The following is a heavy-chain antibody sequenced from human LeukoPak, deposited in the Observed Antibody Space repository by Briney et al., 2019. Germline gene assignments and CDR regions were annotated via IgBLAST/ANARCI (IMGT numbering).Heavy chain of an antibody. CDR1: GGTFSSYA. CDR2: IIPILGIA. V-gene: IGHV1-69*04. CDR3: ASEGIAVAGQQYYFDY. D-gene: IGHD6-19*01. Sequence: GASVTVSCTASGGTFSSYAISWVRQAPGQGLEWMGRIIPILGIANYAQKFQGRVTITADKSTSTAYMELSSLRSEDTAVYYCASEGIAVAGQQYYFDYWGQGTLVTVSS. J-gene: IGHJ4*02.